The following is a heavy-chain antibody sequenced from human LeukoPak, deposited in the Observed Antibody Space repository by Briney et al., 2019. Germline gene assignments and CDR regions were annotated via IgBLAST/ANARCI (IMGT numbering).Heavy chain of an antibody. CDR3: ARGEYGEGYFDL. V-gene: IGHV4-59*12. J-gene: IGHJ2*01. CDR2: IYYSGST. CDR1: GGSFSGYY. Sequence: SETLSLTCAVYGGSFSGYYWSWIRQPPGKGLEWIGYIYYSGSTNYNPSLKSRVTISVDTSKNQFSLQLNSVTPEDTAVYYCARGEYGEGYFDLWGRGTLVTVSS. D-gene: IGHD4-17*01.